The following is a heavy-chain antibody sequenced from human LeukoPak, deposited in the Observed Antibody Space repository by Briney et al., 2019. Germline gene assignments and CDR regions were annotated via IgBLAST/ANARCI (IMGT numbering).Heavy chain of an antibody. CDR1: GFTFSSYA. V-gene: IGHV3-23*01. CDR2: ISGSGGST. J-gene: IGHJ4*02. D-gene: IGHD2-2*02. Sequence: PGGSLRLSCAASGFTFSSYAMSWVRQAPGKGLEWVSAISGSGGSTYYADSVKGRFTISRDNSKNTLYLQMNSLRAEDTAVYYCAKDHQDIVVVPAAISPYFDYWGQGTLVTVSS. CDR3: AKDHQDIVVVPAAISPYFDY.